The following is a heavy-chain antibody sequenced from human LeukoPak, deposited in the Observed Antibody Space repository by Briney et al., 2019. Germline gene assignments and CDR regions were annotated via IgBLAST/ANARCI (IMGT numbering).Heavy chain of an antibody. J-gene: IGHJ6*03. V-gene: IGHV1-2*02. Sequence: ASVKVSCKASGYTFTGYYMHWVRQAPGQGLEWMGWISPNSGDTDIAQKFQGRVTMTRDTSTSTVYMELSSLRSEDTAVYYCASQRMTTPPRDYMDVWGKGTTVTVSS. D-gene: IGHD4-11*01. CDR3: ASQRMTTPPRDYMDV. CDR1: GYTFTGYY. CDR2: ISPNSGDT.